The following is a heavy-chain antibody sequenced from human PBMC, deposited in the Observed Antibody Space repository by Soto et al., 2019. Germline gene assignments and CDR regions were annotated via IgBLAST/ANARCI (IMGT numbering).Heavy chain of an antibody. D-gene: IGHD6-13*01. CDR3: ARDGDSRSWYVDYYYGMDV. J-gene: IGHJ6*02. Sequence: QVQLVQSGAGVKKPGASVKVSCKASGYTFTSYGVHWVRQAPGQRLEWMGWINPDNGNTKYSQKFQGRVTIIRDTFASPAYMELRSLRSEDTAVYSCARDGDSRSWYVDYYYGMDVWGQGTTVTVSS. V-gene: IGHV1-3*01. CDR2: INPDNGNT. CDR1: GYTFTSYG.